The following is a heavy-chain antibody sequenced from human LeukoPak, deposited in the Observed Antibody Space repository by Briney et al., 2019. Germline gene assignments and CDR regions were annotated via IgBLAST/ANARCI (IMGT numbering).Heavy chain of an antibody. V-gene: IGHV4-39*01. CDR1: GGSIGSAGYY. CDR2: FHYSGST. J-gene: IGHJ4*02. D-gene: IGHD3-10*01. CDR3: AGRNMDRGLRAFDF. Sequence: PSETLSLTCTVSGGSIGSAGYYWAWIRQSPGKGLEWIGTFHYSGSTYYNPSLDSRVTISAETSKNQFSLRLNSVTPADTAVYYCAGRNMDRGLRAFDFWGQGTLVSVSS.